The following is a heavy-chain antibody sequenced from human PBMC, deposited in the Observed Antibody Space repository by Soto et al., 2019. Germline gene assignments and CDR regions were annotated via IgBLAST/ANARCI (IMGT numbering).Heavy chain of an antibody. D-gene: IGHD6-13*01. CDR2: IYYSGST. CDR3: ARDSLAAAGLFDY. J-gene: IGHJ4*02. CDR1: GGSISSYY. V-gene: IGHV4-59*01. Sequence: KPSETLSLTCTVSGGSISSYYWSWIRQPPGKGLEWIGYIYYSGSTNYNPSLKSRVTISVDTSKNQFSLKLSSVTAADTAVYYCARDSLAAAGLFDYWGQGTLVTVSS.